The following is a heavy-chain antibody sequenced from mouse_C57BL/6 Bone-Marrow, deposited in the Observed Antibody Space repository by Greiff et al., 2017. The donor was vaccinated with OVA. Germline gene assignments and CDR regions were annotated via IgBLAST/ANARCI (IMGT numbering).Heavy chain of an antibody. D-gene: IGHD4-1*02. J-gene: IGHJ4*01. Sequence: VHVKQSGAELVKPGASVKLSCTASGFTFNDYYMHWVKQRPEQGLEWIGRIDPEDGDTKYAQKFQGKATITAATSSNAADLQLSSLTSEATAVYYCVPTGTDYCAMDYGGQGTAVTVSS. CDR1: GFTFNDYY. CDR3: VPTGTDYCAMDY. V-gene: IGHV14-2*01. CDR2: IDPEDGDT.